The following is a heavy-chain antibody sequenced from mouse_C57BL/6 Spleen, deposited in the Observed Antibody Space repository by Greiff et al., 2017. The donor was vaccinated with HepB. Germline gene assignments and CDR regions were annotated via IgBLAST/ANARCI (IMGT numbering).Heavy chain of an antibody. D-gene: IGHD1-1*01. Sequence: EVMLVESEGGLVQPGSSMKLSCTASGFTFSDYYMAWVRQVPEKGLEWVANINYDGSSTYYLDSLKSRFIISRDNAKNILYLQMSSLKSEDTATYYCARVNYYYGSSHYYFDYWGQGTTLTVSS. CDR1: GFTFSDYY. CDR2: INYDGSST. V-gene: IGHV5-16*01. CDR3: ARVNYYYGSSHYYFDY. J-gene: IGHJ2*01.